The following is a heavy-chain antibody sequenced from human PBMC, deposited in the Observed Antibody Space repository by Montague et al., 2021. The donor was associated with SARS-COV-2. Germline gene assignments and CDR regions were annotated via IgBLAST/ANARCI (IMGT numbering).Heavy chain of an antibody. CDR1: GGSLSSGGYY. Sequence: TLSLTCTVSGGSLSSGGYYWSWIRQLPGKGLEWLGYFYYSGSTYYNPSLKSRVFISADMSKNQFFLNLTSVTAADAAVYYCARDLRRAGHYGGLDAWGQGTTVTVSS. V-gene: IGHV4-31*03. CDR2: FYYSGST. D-gene: IGHD6-19*01. CDR3: ARDLRRAGHYGGLDA. J-gene: IGHJ6*02.